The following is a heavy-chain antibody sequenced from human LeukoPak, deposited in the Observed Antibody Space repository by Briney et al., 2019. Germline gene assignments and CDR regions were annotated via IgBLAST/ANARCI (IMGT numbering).Heavy chain of an antibody. CDR2: IYSASST. V-gene: IGHV3-53*01. CDR3: ARGYCTNGVCFDS. J-gene: IGHJ4*02. D-gene: IGHD2-8*01. Sequence: PGGSLRLSCAASGFTVSSNYMTWVRQAPGRGLQWVSLIYSASSTYYADSVKGRFTISRDNSKNTLFLQMNSLRAEDTAVYYCARGYCTNGVCFDSWGQGTLVTVSS. CDR1: GFTVSSNY.